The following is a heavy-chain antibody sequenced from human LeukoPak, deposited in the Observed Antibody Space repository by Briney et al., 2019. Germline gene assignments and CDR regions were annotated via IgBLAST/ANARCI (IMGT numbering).Heavy chain of an antibody. J-gene: IGHJ4*02. CDR3: AKDLNVIRASVFDY. Sequence: TGGSLRLSCAASGFTFSSYAMSWVRQAPGKGLEWVSAISDSGGSTYYADSVKGRFTISRDNSKNTLYLQMNSLRAEDTAVYYCAKDLNVIRASVFDYWGQGTLVTVSS. V-gene: IGHV3-23*01. CDR2: ISDSGGST. CDR1: GFTFSSYA. D-gene: IGHD2-21*01.